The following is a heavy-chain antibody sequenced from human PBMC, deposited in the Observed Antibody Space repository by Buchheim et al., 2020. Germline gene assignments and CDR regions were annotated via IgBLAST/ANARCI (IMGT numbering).Heavy chain of an antibody. CDR1: GYSFTSFW. D-gene: IGHD6-19*01. J-gene: IGHJ4*02. CDR2: IFPRDSDT. V-gene: IGHV5-51*01. Sequence: EVQLVQSGAEVKKPGESLKLSCKGSGYSFTSFWIALVRQMPGEGLEWMGIIFPRDSDTRYSPSFQGQVTLSADKSNSPAYLQWSSLKASDTAMYYCARLEVAGCFDYWGQGTL. CDR3: ARLEVAGCFDY.